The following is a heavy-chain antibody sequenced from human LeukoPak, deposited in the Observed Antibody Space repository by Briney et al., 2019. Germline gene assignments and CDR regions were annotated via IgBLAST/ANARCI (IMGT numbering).Heavy chain of an antibody. CDR1: GGSFSGYY. V-gene: IGHV4-34*01. CDR3: ARSGDYYDSSGYYSGAFDI. J-gene: IGHJ3*02. Sequence: SETLSLTCAVYGGSFSGYYWSWIRQPPGKGLEWIGEINHSGSTNYNPSLKSRVTISVDTSKNQFSPKLSSVTAADTAVYYCARSGDYYDSSGYYSGAFDIWGQGTMVTVSS. D-gene: IGHD3-22*01. CDR2: INHSGST.